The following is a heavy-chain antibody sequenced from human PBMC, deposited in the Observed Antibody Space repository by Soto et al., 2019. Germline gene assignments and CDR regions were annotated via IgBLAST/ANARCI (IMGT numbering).Heavy chain of an antibody. J-gene: IGHJ5*02. CDR1: GFTFSSYA. Sequence: EVQLLESGGGLVQPGGSLRLSCAASGFTFSSYAMSWVRQAPEKGLEWVSAISGSGGSTYYADSVKGRFTISRDNSKNTLYLQMNSLRAEDTAVYYCAKYPYYDFWSGSTLNWFDPWGQGTLVTVSS. CDR2: ISGSGGST. D-gene: IGHD3-3*01. CDR3: AKYPYYDFWSGSTLNWFDP. V-gene: IGHV3-23*01.